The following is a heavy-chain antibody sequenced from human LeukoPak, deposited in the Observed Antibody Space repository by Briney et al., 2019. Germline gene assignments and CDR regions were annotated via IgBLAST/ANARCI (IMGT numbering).Heavy chain of an antibody. CDR2: ISSSSSYI. Sequence: GGSLRLSCAASGFIFSSYSMNWVRQAPGKGLEWVSSISSSSSYIYYADSVKGRFTISRDNAKNSLYLQMNSLRAEDTAVYYCARENIWFGHPYGMDVWRQGTTVTVSS. D-gene: IGHD3-10*01. CDR1: GFIFSSYS. J-gene: IGHJ6*02. V-gene: IGHV3-21*01. CDR3: ARENIWFGHPYGMDV.